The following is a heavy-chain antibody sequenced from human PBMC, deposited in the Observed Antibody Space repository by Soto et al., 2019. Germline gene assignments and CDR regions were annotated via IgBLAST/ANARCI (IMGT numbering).Heavy chain of an antibody. CDR3: AKAKPHYGSGSSLFHFDY. CDR2: ISWNSGSI. J-gene: IGHJ4*02. V-gene: IGHV3-9*01. CDR1: GFTFDDYA. D-gene: IGHD3-10*01. Sequence: QPGGSLRLSCAASGFTFDDYAMHWVRQAPGKGLEWVSGISWNSGSIGYADSVKGRFTISRDNAKNSLYLQMNSLRAEDTALYYCAKAKPHYGSGSSLFHFDYWGQGTLVTVSS.